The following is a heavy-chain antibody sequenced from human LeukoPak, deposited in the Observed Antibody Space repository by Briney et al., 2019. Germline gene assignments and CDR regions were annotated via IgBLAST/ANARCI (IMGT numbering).Heavy chain of an antibody. CDR2: IYHSGST. Sequence: PSETLSLTCTVSGYSISSGYYWGWIRQPPGKGLEWIGSIYHSGSTYYNPSLKSRVTISVDTSKNQFSLKLSSVTAADTAVYYCARGYDYVWGSYYHWGQGTLVTVSS. CDR3: ARGYDYVWGSYYH. CDR1: GYSISSGYY. D-gene: IGHD3-16*01. V-gene: IGHV4-38-2*02. J-gene: IGHJ4*02.